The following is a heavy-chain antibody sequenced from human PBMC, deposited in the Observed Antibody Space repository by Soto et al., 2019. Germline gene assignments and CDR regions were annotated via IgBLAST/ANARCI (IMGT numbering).Heavy chain of an antibody. CDR3: AREGGYGMDV. CDR1: GGSISSYC. V-gene: IGHV4-59*01. Sequence: QVQLQESGPGLVKPSETLSLTCTVSGGSISSYCWSWIRQPPGKGLEWIGYIYYSGSTNYNPSLKSRVTISVDTSKNQFSLKLSSVTAADTAVYYCAREGGYGMDVWGQGTTVTVSS. J-gene: IGHJ6*02. CDR2: IYYSGST.